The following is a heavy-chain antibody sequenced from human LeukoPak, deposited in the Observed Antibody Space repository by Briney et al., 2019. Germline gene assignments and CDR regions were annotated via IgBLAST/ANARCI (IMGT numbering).Heavy chain of an antibody. CDR1: GGSISSYY. CDR3: ARYVWGSYPTFEDY. J-gene: IGHJ4*02. D-gene: IGHD3-16*02. V-gene: IGHV4-59*01. Sequence: SETLSLTCTVSGGSISSYYWSWIRQPPGKGLEWIAYIYYSGSTNYNPSLKSRVTISVDTSKNQFSLKLSSVTAADTAAYYCARYVWGSYPTFEDYWGQGTLVTVSS. CDR2: IYYSGST.